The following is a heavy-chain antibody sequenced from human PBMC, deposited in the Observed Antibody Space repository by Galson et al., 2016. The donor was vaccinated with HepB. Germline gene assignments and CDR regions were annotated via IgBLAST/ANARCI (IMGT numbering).Heavy chain of an antibody. CDR3: ARQYTGSHLDY. V-gene: IGHV4-4*02. CDR2: VYHSGTT. CDR1: GASIISRDW. Sequence: SETLSLTCGVSGASIISRDWRTWVRQPPEKGLEWIGQVYHSGTTNYSPSLKSRATMSVDNSKNQFSLMLSSVTAADTAVYYCARQYTGSHLDYWGRGALVTVSS. J-gene: IGHJ4*02. D-gene: IGHD1-26*01.